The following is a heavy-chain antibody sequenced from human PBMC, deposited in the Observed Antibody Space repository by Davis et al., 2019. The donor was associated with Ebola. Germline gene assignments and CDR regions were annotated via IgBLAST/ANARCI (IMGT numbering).Heavy chain of an antibody. D-gene: IGHD3-3*01. CDR3: ARVDYDFWSGYYTYNWFDP. J-gene: IGHJ5*02. Sequence: MPSETLSLTCTVSAGSISSYYWSWIRQPPGKGLEWIGYIYYSGSTNYNPSLKSRVTISVDTSKNQFSLKLSSVTAADTAVYYCARVDYDFWSGYYTYNWFDPWGQGTLVTVSS. CDR1: AGSISSYY. CDR2: IYYSGST. V-gene: IGHV4-59*01.